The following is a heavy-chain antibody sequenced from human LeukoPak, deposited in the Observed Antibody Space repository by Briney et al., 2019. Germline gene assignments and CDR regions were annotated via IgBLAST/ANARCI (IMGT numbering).Heavy chain of an antibody. D-gene: IGHD5-12*01. V-gene: IGHV4-30-4*01. CDR3: ARDTSGYGLNDY. J-gene: IGHJ4*02. CDR2: IYSGGSA. Sequence: PSETLSLTCNVSGASISSGDYYWSWIRQPPGKGLEWIGYIYSGGSAYYNPSLKSRVTISVDTSGNQISLNLSSVTAADTAVYYCARDTSGYGLNDYWGQGTLVTVSS. CDR1: GASISSGDYY.